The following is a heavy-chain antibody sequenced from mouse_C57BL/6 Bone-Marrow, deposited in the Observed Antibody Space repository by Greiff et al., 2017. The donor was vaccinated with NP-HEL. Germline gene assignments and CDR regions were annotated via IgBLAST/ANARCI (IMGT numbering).Heavy chain of an antibody. J-gene: IGHJ3*01. CDR2: IYPGSGST. V-gene: IGHV1-55*01. D-gene: IGHD1-1*01. Sequence: QVQLQQPGAELVKPGASVKMSCKASGYTFTSYWITWVKQRPGQGLEWIGDIYPGSGSTNYNEKFKSKATLTVDTSSSTAYMQLSSLTSEDSAVHYCARAPITTVVGAGFAYWGQGTLVTVSA. CDR1: GYTFTSYW. CDR3: ARAPITTVVGAGFAY.